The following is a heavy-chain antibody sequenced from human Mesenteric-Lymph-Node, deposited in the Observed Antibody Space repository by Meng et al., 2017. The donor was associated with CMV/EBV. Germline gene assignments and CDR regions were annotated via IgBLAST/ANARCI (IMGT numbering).Heavy chain of an antibody. Sequence: LTSGVSGDSINNNNWCSWVRQPPGKGLEWIGEIYHSGRTNYNPSLKSRVTISMDKSNNQFSLKLNSVTAADTAVYYRARGLYGDNAYWGQGTLVTVSS. CDR3: ARGLYGDNAY. CDR2: IYHSGRT. J-gene: IGHJ4*02. CDR1: GDSINNNNW. D-gene: IGHD4-17*01. V-gene: IGHV4-4*02.